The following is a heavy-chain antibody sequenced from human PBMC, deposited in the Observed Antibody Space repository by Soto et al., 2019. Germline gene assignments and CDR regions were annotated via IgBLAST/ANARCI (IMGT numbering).Heavy chain of an antibody. V-gene: IGHV4-39*01. CDR2: MLYSGRT. CDR3: APLSVSLSGPYGIHV. Sequence: SETLSLTCSVSGYSVSSSDYYWAWIRQPPGTGLEWIGSMLYSGRTYYNPSLKSRVTLSVDTSKNQFSVRLNSVTASDTAVYYCAPLSVSLSGPYGIHVWGQGTTVTVSS. J-gene: IGHJ6*02. CDR1: GYSVSSSDYY. D-gene: IGHD2-15*01.